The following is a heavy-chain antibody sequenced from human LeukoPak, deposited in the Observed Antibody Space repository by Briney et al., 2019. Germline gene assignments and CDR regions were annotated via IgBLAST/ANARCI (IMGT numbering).Heavy chain of an antibody. CDR2: VYYTGST. J-gene: IGHJ3*02. Sequence: SETLSLTCTVSGGSISSYFWSWMRQPPGKGLEWIGYVYYTGSTNYNPSLKSRVTTSVDTSKNQFSLKLSSVTAADTAVYYCAKAKIATYYYDSSHAFDIWGQGTMVTVSS. CDR3: AKAKIATYYYDSSHAFDI. V-gene: IGHV4-59*01. D-gene: IGHD3-22*01. CDR1: GGSISSYF.